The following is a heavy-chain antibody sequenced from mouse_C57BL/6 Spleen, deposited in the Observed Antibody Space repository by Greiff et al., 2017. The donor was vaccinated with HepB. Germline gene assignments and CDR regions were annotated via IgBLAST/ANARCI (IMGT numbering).Heavy chain of an antibody. CDR3: ARYYGSSYGAMDY. D-gene: IGHD1-1*01. V-gene: IGHV5-17*01. CDR1: GFTFSDYG. Sequence: VQLKESGGGLVKPGGSLKLSCAASGFTFSDYGMHWVRQAPEKGLEWVAYISSGSSTIYYADTVKGRFTISRDNAKNTLFLQMTSLRSEDTAMYYCARYYGSSYGAMDYWGQGTSVTVSS. J-gene: IGHJ4*01. CDR2: ISSGSSTI.